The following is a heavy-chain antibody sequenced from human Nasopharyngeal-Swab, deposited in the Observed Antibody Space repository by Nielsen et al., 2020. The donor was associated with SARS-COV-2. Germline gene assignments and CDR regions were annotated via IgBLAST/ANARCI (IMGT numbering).Heavy chain of an antibody. J-gene: IGHJ2*01. CDR1: GSTFSSYG. CDR3: ARGQESYSSSWLNWYFDL. V-gene: IGHV3-33*01. CDR2: IWYDGSTK. D-gene: IGHD6-13*01. Sequence: GESLKISCAASGSTFSSYGMHWVRPAPGTGLEWVAVIWYDGSTKYYADSVKGRFTISRDNSKNTLYLQMNRLRAEDTAVYYCARGQESYSSSWLNWYFDLWGRGTLVTVSS.